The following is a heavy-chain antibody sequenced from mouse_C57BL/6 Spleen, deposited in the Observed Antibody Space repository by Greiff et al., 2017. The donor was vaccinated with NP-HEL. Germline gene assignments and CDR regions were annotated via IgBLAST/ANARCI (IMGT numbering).Heavy chain of an antibody. J-gene: IGHJ3*01. CDR3: ARVAYFSNLAY. Sequence: EMMKPGASVKISCKASGYAFSSYWMNWVKQRPGKGLEWIGQIYPGDGDTNYNGKFKGKATLTADKSSSTAYMHLSSLTSEDSAVYFCARVAYFSNLAYWGQGTLVTGSA. V-gene: IGHV1-80*01. CDR1: GYAFSSYW. D-gene: IGHD2-5*01. CDR2: IYPGDGDT.